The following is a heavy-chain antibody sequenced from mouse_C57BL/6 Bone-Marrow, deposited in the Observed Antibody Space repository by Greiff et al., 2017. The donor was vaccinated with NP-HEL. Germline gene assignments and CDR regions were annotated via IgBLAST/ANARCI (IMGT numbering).Heavy chain of an antibody. J-gene: IGHJ3*01. CDR3: ARKFAY. CDR2: ISNGGGST. V-gene: IGHV5-12*01. Sequence: EVKLVESGGGLVQPGGSLKLSCAASGFTFSDYYMYWVRQTPEKRLEWVAYISNGGGSTFSPDTVKGRFTSSRDNAKNTLCLQMSRLKSEDTAMYYCARKFAYWGQGTLVTVSA. CDR1: GFTFSDYY.